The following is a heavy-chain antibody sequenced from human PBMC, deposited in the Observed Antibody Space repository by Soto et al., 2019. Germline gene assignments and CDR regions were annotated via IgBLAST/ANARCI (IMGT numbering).Heavy chain of an antibody. V-gene: IGHV1-69*12. Sequence: QVQLVQSGAEVKKPGSSVKVSCKASGGTFSSYAISWVRQAPGQGLEWMGGIIPIFGTANYAQKFQGRVTITADESTSTAYMELSSLRSEDTAVYYCARAAVGVVTASYWYFDLWGRGTLVTVSS. CDR3: ARAAVGVVTASYWYFDL. J-gene: IGHJ2*01. CDR1: GGTFSSYA. D-gene: IGHD2-21*02. CDR2: IIPIFGTA.